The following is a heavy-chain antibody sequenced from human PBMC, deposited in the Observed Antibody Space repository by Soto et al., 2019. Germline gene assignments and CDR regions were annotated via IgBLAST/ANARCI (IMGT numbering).Heavy chain of an antibody. CDR1: DFTFSTYS. CDR3: ARDSITIFGGGMDV. V-gene: IGHV3-21*01. D-gene: IGHD3-3*01. Sequence: GALRLSCVASDFTFSTYSMNWVRQAPGKGLEWVAYISATSNHIYYADSLKGRFTISRDNAKSSLYLHMNSLRAEDTAVYFYARDSITIFGGGMDVWGQGTTVTVSS. J-gene: IGHJ6*02. CDR2: ISATSNHI.